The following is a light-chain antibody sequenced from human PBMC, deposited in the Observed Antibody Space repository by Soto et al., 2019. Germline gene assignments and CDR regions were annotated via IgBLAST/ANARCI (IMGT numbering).Light chain of an antibody. CDR1: QSISTY. J-gene: IGKJ1*01. Sequence: IQLTQSPSSLSASVGDRVTITCRASQSISTYLNWYQQKPGKAPKVLIYAASSLQSGVPSRFSGSGSETDFTLTISSLQPEDFATYSCQQSNSITWTFGQGTKVDIK. CDR2: AAS. CDR3: QQSNSITWT. V-gene: IGKV1-39*01.